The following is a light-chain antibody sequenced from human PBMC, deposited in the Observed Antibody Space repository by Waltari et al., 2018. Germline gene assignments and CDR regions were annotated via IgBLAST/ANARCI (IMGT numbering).Light chain of an antibody. CDR1: QSVTSNY. CDR3: QQYGSSPET. J-gene: IGKJ2*01. V-gene: IGKV3-20*01. CDR2: AAS. Sequence: EIVLTQSPGTLSLPPGERATLSCRASQSVTSNYLAWYQQRPGQAPRLLIYAASSRATGIPGRFSGSGSDTDFALTISRLEPEDFAVYYCQQYGSSPETFGQGTKLEIK.